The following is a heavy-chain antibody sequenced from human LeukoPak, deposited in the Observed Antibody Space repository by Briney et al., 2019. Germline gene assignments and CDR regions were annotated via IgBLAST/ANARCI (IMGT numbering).Heavy chain of an antibody. J-gene: IGHJ4*02. CDR1: GFTFSSFA. V-gene: IGHV3-23*01. D-gene: IGHD6-13*01. CDR2: ISGSGAST. Sequence: GGSLGLSYAASGFTFSSFAMSWVRQAPGKGLEWVSGISGSGASTYYADSVKGRFTISRDNSQNTLYLQMNSLRAEDTAVYYCAKARAGDITAAFNYWGQGTLVTASS. CDR3: AKARAGDITAAFNY.